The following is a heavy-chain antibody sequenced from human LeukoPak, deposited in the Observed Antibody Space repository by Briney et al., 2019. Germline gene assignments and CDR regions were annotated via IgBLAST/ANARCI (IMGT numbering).Heavy chain of an antibody. D-gene: IGHD5-18*01. CDR3: ASTWIQLWNDDY. CDR1: GGSISSYY. J-gene: IGHJ4*02. Sequence: PSETLSLTCTVSGGSISSYYWSWIRQPPGKGLEWIGSTYHSGSTYYNPSLKSRVTISVDTSKNQFSLKLSSVTAADTAVYYCASTWIQLWNDDYWGQGTLVTVSS. V-gene: IGHV4-59*08. CDR2: TYHSGST.